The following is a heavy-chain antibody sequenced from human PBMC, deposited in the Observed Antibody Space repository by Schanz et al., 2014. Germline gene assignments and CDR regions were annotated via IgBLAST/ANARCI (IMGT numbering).Heavy chain of an antibody. CDR3: ARDGDFDY. CDR1: TSLFSRSV. CDR2: INWNGGST. J-gene: IGHJ4*02. V-gene: IGHV3-20*04. Sequence: VDLVESGGGVVQPGRSLTLSCAVSTSLFSRSVIHWVRQAPGKGLEWVSGINWNGGSTGYADSVKGRFTISRDNAKNSLYLQMNGLRAEDTAVYYCARDGDFDYWGQGTLVTVSS.